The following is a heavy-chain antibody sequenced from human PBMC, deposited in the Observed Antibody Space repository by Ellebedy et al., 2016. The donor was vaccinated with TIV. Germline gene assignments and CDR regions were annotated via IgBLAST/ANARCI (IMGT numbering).Heavy chain of an antibody. CDR2: ISSSSTTI. J-gene: IGHJ2*01. V-gene: IGHV3-48*04. CDR3: ARGKGGSDARGWFDP. CDR1: GCTFSSYS. D-gene: IGHD5-12*01. Sequence: GESLKISCAASGCTFSSYSMNWVRQAPGQGLEWVSYISSSSTTIYYADSVKGRFTTARDNAKNSLYLQMNSLRAEATAVYYWARGKGGSDARGWFDPWGRGTRVTVSS.